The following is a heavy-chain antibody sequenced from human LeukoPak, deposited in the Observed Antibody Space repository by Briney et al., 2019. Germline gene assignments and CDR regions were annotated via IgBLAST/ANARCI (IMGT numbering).Heavy chain of an antibody. V-gene: IGHV3-48*03. D-gene: IGHD2-15*01. CDR1: GFTLSAYE. Sequence: GGSLRLSCAASGFTLSAYEMNWVRQAPGKGLEWVSYISGPSIQYADSVKGRFTISRDDAKNSLYLQMNSLRAEDTAVYYRTTRAATLDYWGQGTLVTVSS. J-gene: IGHJ4*02. CDR2: ISGPSI. CDR3: TTRAATLDY.